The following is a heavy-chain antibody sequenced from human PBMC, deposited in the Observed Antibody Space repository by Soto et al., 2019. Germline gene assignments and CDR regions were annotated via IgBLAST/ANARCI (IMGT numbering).Heavy chain of an antibody. D-gene: IGHD3-10*01. Sequence: PWRSRRLSCAASAFTLTNAWMSWVRQAPGKGLEWAGRIKSKTDGGTTDYAGPVKGRFTISRDDSKNTLYLQMNSQKTEDTAVYYCTTGVTMVRVVIYYYGMDVWGQGTTVTVSS. CDR3: TTGVTMVRVVIYYYGMDV. CDR1: AFTLTNAW. V-gene: IGHV3-15*01. CDR2: IKSKTDGGTT. J-gene: IGHJ6*02.